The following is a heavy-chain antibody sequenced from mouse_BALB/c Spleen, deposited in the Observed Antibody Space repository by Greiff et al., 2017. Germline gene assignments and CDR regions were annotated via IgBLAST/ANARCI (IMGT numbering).Heavy chain of an antibody. CDR3: ARRDYYGSSYYAMDY. D-gene: IGHD1-1*01. V-gene: IGHV8-12*01. Sequence: QVTLKESGPGILQPSQTLSLTCSFSGFSLSTSGMGVSWIRQPSGKGLEWLAHIYWDDDKRYNPSLKSRLTISKDTSRNQVFLKITRVDTADTATYYCARRDYYGSSYYAMDYWGQGTSVTVSS. J-gene: IGHJ4*01. CDR1: GFSLSTSGMG. CDR2: IYWDDDK.